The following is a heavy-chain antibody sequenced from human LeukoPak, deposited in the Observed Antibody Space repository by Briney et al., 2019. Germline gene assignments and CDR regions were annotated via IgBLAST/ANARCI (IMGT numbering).Heavy chain of an antibody. D-gene: IGHD3-10*01. CDR2: IYSDGSDT. CDR3: ATDSGHAFSF. CDR1: GFTFNTAW. V-gene: IGHV3-74*01. Sequence: GGSLRLSCAASGFTFNTAWMHWVRQAPGKGLVWVSRIYSDGSDTTYADFVKGRFTISRDNARNTLYLQMSSLRAEDTAVYYCATDSGHAFSFWGQGTMVTVSS. J-gene: IGHJ3*01.